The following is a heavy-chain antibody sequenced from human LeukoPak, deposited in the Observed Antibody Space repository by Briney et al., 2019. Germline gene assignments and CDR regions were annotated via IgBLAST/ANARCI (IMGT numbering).Heavy chain of an antibody. CDR3: AKPKDYYGSGSNFFDY. J-gene: IGHJ4*02. CDR1: GGSFSGYY. D-gene: IGHD3-10*01. V-gene: IGHV4-34*01. Sequence: SETLSLTCAVYGGSFSGYYWSWIRQPPGKGLEWIGEINHSGSTNYNPSLKSRVTISVDTSKNQFSLKLSSVTAADTAVYYCAKPKDYYGSGSNFFDYWGQGTLVTVSS. CDR2: INHSGST.